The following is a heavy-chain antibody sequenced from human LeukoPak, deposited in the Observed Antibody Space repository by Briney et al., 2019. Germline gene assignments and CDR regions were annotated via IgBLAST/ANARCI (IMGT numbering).Heavy chain of an antibody. J-gene: IGHJ4*02. CDR3: AKEGYSYGLLDY. CDR1: VFTFSNYG. D-gene: IGHD5-18*01. Sequence: GGSLRLSCAASVFTFSNYGMHWVRQTPGTGLEWVAVISYDGSDKYYADSVKGRFTISRDNSKNTLYLQMNSLRAEDTAVYYCAKEGYSYGLLDYRGQGTLVTVSS. CDR2: ISYDGSDK. V-gene: IGHV3-30*18.